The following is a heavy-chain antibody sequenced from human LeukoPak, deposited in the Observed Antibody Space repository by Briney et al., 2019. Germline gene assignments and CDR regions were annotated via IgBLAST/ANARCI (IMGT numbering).Heavy chain of an antibody. D-gene: IGHD5-18*01. V-gene: IGHV4-30-4*07. Sequence: SETLSLTCAVSGDSIYSGGYSWSWIRQPPGKGLEWIGYIYYSGSTYYNPSLKSRVTISVDMSKNQFSLKLSSVTAADTAVYYCASGYSYGYSYYYYYMDVWGKGTTVTVSS. J-gene: IGHJ6*03. CDR1: GDSIYSGGYS. CDR3: ASGYSYGYSYYYYYMDV. CDR2: IYYSGST.